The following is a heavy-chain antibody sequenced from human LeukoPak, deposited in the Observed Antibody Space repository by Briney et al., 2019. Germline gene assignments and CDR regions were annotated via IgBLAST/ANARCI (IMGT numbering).Heavy chain of an antibody. CDR2: IYHSGST. CDR3: ARVDVDLLYFDY. V-gene: IGHV4-38-2*01. CDR1: GYSISSGYY. D-gene: IGHD3-9*01. J-gene: IGHJ4*02. Sequence: PSETLSLTCAVSGYSISSGYYWGWIRQPPGKGLEWIGSIYHSGSTYYNPSLKSRVTLSVDTSKNQFSLKLSSVTAADTAVYYCARVDVDLLYFDYWGQGTLVTVSS.